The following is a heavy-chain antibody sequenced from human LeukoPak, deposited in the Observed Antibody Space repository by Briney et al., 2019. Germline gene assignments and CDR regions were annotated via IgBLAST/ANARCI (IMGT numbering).Heavy chain of an antibody. J-gene: IGHJ3*02. Sequence: GGSLRLSCAASGFTFSSYEMNWVRQAPGKWLEWVSSISSSSSYIYYADSVKGRFTISRDNAKNSLYLQMNSLRAEDTAVYYCARGTKGRITYAFDIWGQGTMVTVSS. V-gene: IGHV3-21*01. CDR2: ISSSSSYI. CDR1: GFTFSSYE. CDR3: ARGTKGRITYAFDI. D-gene: IGHD3-10*01.